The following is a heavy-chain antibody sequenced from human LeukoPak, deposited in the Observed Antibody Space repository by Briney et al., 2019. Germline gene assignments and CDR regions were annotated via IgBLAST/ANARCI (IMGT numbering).Heavy chain of an antibody. CDR2: IYYSGST. Sequence: SETLSLTCTVSGGSISSYYWSWIRQPPGKGLEWIGYIYYSGSTNYNPSLKSRVTISVDMSKNQFSLKLSSVTAADTAVYYCARTEGYSGYDFAYWGQGTLVTVFS. CDR1: GGSISSYY. CDR3: ARTEGYSGYDFAY. D-gene: IGHD5-12*01. J-gene: IGHJ4*02. V-gene: IGHV4-59*01.